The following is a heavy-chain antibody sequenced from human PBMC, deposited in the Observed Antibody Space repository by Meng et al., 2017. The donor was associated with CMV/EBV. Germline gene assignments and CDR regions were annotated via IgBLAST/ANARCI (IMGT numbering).Heavy chain of an antibody. D-gene: IGHD3-3*01. V-gene: IGHV4-34*01. CDR1: GGSISSGYY. Sequence: SETLSLTCTVSGGSISSGYYWSWIRQPPGKGLEWIGEINHSGSTNYNPSLKSRVTISVDTSKNQFSLKLSSVTAADTAVYYCARELRFLESTGWYYYGMDAWGQGTTVTVSS. CDR3: ARELRFLESTGWYYYGMDA. J-gene: IGHJ6*02. CDR2: INHSGST.